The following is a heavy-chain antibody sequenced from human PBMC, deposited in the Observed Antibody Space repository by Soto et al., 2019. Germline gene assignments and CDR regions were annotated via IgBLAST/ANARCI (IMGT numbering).Heavy chain of an antibody. D-gene: IGHD3-10*01. CDR1: GFRFDDYG. CDR3: ARDISHGYGSGSKYGMDV. J-gene: IGHJ6*02. CDR2: LTWSSGIM. Sequence: PGGSLRLSCVASGFRFDDYGMHWVRQGPGKGLEWVSGLTWSSGIMGYADSVKGRFTISRDNAKNSVYLQMNNLRAEDTALYYCARDISHGYGSGSKYGMDVWGQGTTVTVSS. V-gene: IGHV3-9*01.